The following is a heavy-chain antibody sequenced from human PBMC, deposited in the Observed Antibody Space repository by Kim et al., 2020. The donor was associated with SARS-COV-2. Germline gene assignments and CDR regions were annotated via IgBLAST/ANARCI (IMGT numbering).Heavy chain of an antibody. CDR3: ARVWTGYCSGGSCLFFDY. Sequence: SETLSLTCTVSGGSVSSGSYYWSWIRQPPGKGLEWIGYIYYSGSTNYNPSLKSRVTISVDTSKNQFSLKLSSVTAADTAVYYCARVWTGYCSGGSCLFFDYWGQGTLVTVSS. CDR2: IYYSGST. J-gene: IGHJ4*02. D-gene: IGHD2-15*01. V-gene: IGHV4-61*01. CDR1: GGSVSSGSYY.